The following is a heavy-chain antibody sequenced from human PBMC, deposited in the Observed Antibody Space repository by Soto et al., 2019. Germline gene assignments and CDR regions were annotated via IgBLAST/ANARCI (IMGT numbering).Heavy chain of an antibody. Sequence: ASVKVSCKASGYTFSSYAMNWVRQAPGQRLEWMGWINAGNGNTKYSQKFQGRVTITRDTSASTAYMELSSLRSEDTAVYYCARGVSTVTPNWFDPWGQGSLVTVSS. CDR1: GYTFSSYA. J-gene: IGHJ5*02. CDR3: ARGVSTVTPNWFDP. D-gene: IGHD4-17*01. CDR2: INAGNGNT. V-gene: IGHV1-3*01.